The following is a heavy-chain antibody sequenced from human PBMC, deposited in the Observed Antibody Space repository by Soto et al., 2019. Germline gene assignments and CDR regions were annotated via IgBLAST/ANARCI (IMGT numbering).Heavy chain of an antibody. Sequence: GASVKVSWKASGYTFTRYYMHWVRQAPGQGLEWMGVIDPSAGSTTWAQRFQGRVTITRDTSTSTVYMELSNLSSEDTAVYYCARSPVPTGTTLYYFDYWGQGTLVTVSS. CDR1: GYTFTRYY. CDR3: ARSPVPTGTTLYYFDY. J-gene: IGHJ4*02. D-gene: IGHD1-1*01. CDR2: IDPSAGST. V-gene: IGHV1-46*01.